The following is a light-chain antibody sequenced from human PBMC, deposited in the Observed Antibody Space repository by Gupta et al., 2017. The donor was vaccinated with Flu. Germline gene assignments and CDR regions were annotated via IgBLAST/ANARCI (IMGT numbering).Light chain of an antibody. CDR1: SSNIGNNY. V-gene: IGLV1-51*01. J-gene: IGLJ1*01. Sequence: VSAAPGQKVTISCSGSSSNIGNNYVSWYQQLPGTAPKLLIYDNNKRPSGIPDRFSGSKSGTSATLGITGLQTGDEAEYYCGTWESSLSAGAYVFGTGTKVTVL. CDR2: DNN. CDR3: GTWESSLSAGAYV.